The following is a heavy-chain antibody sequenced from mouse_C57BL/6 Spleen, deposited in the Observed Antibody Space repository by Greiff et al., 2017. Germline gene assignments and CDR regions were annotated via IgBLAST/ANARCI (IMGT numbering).Heavy chain of an antibody. CDR2: ISDGGSYT. Sequence: EVNLVESGGGLVKPGGSLKLSCAASGFTFSSYAMSWVRQTPEKRLEWVATISDGGSYTYYPDNVKGRFTISRDNAKNNLYLQMSHLKSEDTAIYYCAREVRLYAMDYWGQGTSVTVSS. V-gene: IGHV5-4*01. CDR1: GFTFSSYA. J-gene: IGHJ4*01. CDR3: AREVRLYAMDY. D-gene: IGHD2-14*01.